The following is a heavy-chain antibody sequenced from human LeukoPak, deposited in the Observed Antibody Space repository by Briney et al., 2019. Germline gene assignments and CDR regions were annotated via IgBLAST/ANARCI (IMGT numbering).Heavy chain of an antibody. Sequence: RGGSLRLSCATSGFTFSSYGMHWVRQAPGKGLEWGAFIQFDGSSEYYADSVKGRFTFSRDNSRNTLHLQMNSLRPEDTAVYYCAKGSGWYFDYWGQGTLVTVSS. V-gene: IGHV3-30*02. CDR2: IQFDGSSE. J-gene: IGHJ4*02. CDR3: AKGSGWYFDY. CDR1: GFTFSSYG. D-gene: IGHD6-19*01.